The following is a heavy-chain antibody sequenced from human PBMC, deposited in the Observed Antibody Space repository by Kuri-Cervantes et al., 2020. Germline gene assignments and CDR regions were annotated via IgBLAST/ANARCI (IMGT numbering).Heavy chain of an antibody. CDR3: AKDFGGSSI. Sequence: GESLKISCAASGFTFSNYWMSWVRQAPGKGLEWVSVIYSGGSTYYADSVKGRFTISRDNSKNTLYLQMNSLRAEDTAVYYCAKDFGGSSIWGQGTLVTVSS. D-gene: IGHD1-26*01. CDR1: GFTFSNYW. V-gene: IGHV3-23*03. CDR2: IYSGGST. J-gene: IGHJ4*02.